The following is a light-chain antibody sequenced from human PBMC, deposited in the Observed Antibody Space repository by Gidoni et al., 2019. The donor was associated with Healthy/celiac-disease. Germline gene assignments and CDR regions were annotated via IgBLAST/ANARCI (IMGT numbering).Light chain of an antibody. CDR1: QGISSA. CDR3: QQFNSYPRT. Sequence: AIQLTQSPSSLSASVGDRVTITCRASQGISSALAWYQQKTGKAPKLLIYDASSLESGVPSRFSGSGSGTDFTLTISSLQPEDFATYYCQQFNSYPRTFGQGTKVEIK. CDR2: DAS. V-gene: IGKV1-13*02. J-gene: IGKJ1*01.